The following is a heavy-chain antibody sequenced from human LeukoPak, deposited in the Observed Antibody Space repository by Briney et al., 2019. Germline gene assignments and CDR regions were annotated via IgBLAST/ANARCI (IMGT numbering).Heavy chain of an antibody. Sequence: PGGSLRLSCAASGFTFSSSAMSWVRQAPGTGLEWVANIKQDGSDRNYVTSVRGRFTISRDNAESSLYLQMNSLRVEDTAVYYCVRNLAVAGTCFDSWGQGTLVTVSS. CDR1: GFTFSSSA. CDR2: IKQDGSDR. V-gene: IGHV3-7*03. J-gene: IGHJ4*02. D-gene: IGHD6-19*01. CDR3: VRNLAVAGTCFDS.